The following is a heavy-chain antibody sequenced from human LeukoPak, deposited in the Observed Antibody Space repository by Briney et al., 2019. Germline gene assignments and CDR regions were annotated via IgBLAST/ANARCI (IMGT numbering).Heavy chain of an antibody. CDR3: ARYYDFWSGYSN. CDR2: SNTDNGNT. Sequence: ASVKVSCKASGYTFPSYAMHWVRQAPGQRLEWMGWSNTDNGNTKYSQEFQGRVTMTRDTSISTAYMELSRLRSDDTAVYYCARYYDFWSGYSNWGQGTLVTVSS. J-gene: IGHJ4*02. D-gene: IGHD3-3*01. CDR1: GYTFPSYA. V-gene: IGHV1-3*02.